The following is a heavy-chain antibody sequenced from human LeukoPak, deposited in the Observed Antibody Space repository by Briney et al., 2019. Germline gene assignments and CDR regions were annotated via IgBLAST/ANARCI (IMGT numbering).Heavy chain of an antibody. CDR1: GFTFAPSW. CDR3: ARDPGFAAVDH. V-gene: IGHV3-7*01. CDR2: MNYDGSNT. Sequence: GGSLRLSCAASGFTFAPSWMTWIRQAPGKGLEWVANMNYDGSNTYYVESVRGRFTISRDNVKNSLYLQMSSLRVEDTAIYYCARDPGFAAVDHWGQGTLVTVSS. J-gene: IGHJ4*02.